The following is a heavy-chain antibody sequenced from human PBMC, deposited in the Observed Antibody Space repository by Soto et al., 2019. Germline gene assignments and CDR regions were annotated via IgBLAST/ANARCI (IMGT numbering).Heavy chain of an antibody. CDR3: ARDKIEYSSSLGYYGMDV. CDR2: IIPICGTA. CDR1: GGTFSSYA. V-gene: IGHV1-69*01. D-gene: IGHD6-6*01. Sequence: QVQLVQSGAEVKKPGSSVKVSCKASGGTFSSYAISWVRQAPGQGLEWMGGIIPICGTANYAQKFQGRVTITADESTSTAYMELSSLRSEDTAVYYCARDKIEYSSSLGYYGMDVWGQGTTVTVSS. J-gene: IGHJ6*02.